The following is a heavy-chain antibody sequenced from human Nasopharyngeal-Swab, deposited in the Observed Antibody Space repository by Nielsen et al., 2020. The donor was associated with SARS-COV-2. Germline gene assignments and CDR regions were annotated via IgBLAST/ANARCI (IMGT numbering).Heavy chain of an antibody. Sequence: WIRQPPGKGQEWIGEINNRGSTNNNPSRKSRVTRSVDTSKNQFSLKLSSVTAADTAVYYCASNYGAYAESRARFDYWGQGTLVTVSS. D-gene: IGHD4-17*01. CDR3: ASNYGAYAESRARFDY. CDR2: INNRGST. V-gene: IGHV4-34*01. J-gene: IGHJ4*02.